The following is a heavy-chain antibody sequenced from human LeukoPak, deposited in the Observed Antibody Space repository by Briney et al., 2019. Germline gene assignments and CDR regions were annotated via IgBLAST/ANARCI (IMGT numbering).Heavy chain of an antibody. J-gene: IGHJ4*02. CDR3: ARDRGYSGYNDY. CDR1: GVSISSYY. CDR2: IYYSGST. V-gene: IGHV4-59*01. Sequence: PSETLSLTCTVSGVSISSYYWSWIRQPPGKGLEWIGYIYYSGSTNYNPSLKSRVTISVDTSKNQFSLKLSSVTAADTAVYYCARDRGYSGYNDYWGQGTLVTVSS. D-gene: IGHD5-12*01.